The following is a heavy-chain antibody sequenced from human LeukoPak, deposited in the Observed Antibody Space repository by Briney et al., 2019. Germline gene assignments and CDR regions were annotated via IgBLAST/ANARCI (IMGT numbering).Heavy chain of an antibody. CDR3: ARDYDFWSGYYPVDY. J-gene: IGHJ4*02. D-gene: IGHD3-3*01. CDR1: GYSISSGYY. CDR2: IYHSGST. V-gene: IGHV4-38-2*02. Sequence: SETLSLTCTVSGYSISSGYYWGWIRQPPGKGLEWIGSIYHSGSTYYNPSLKSRVTISVDTSKKQLSLKMSSVTAADTAVYYCARDYDFWSGYYPVDYWGQGTLVTVSS.